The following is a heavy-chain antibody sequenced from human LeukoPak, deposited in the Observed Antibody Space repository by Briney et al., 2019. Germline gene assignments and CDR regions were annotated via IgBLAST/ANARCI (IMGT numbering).Heavy chain of an antibody. CDR3: AKDRYPNYYYYYMDV. J-gene: IGHJ6*03. D-gene: IGHD3-9*01. CDR2: ISSSSSYI. CDR1: GFTFSSHS. V-gene: IGHV3-21*04. Sequence: GGSLRLSCAASGFTFSSHSMNWVRQAPGKGLEWVSSISSSSSYIYYADSVKGRFTISRDNAKNSLYLQMNSLRAEDTAVYYCAKDRYPNYYYYYMDVWGKGTTVTISS.